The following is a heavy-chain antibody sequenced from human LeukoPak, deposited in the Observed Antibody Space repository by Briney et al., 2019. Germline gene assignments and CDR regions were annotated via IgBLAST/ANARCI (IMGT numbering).Heavy chain of an antibody. Sequence: SETLPLRCSVSAGSISRGGYYCSWIRQHPGKGLEWIGYIYYSGCTYYNPSLKSRVTITVDTSKNQFSLKLSSVPAADTAVYYCARGRIAAAPLDYWGQGTLFTVSS. D-gene: IGHD6-13*01. J-gene: IGHJ4*02. V-gene: IGHV4-31*03. CDR3: ARGRIAAAPLDY. CDR2: IYYSGCT. CDR1: AGSISRGGYY.